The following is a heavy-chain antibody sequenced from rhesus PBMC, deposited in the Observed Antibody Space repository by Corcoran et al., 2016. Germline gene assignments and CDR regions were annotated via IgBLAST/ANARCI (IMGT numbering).Heavy chain of an antibody. CDR2: IGCSSGST. Sequence: QVQLQESGPGLVKPSEPLSLTCAVSVYSISSGYGWRWIRPPPGKGLEWIGYIGCSSGSTNYNPSLKSRVTISTDTSKNQFSLKLSSVTAADTAVYYCALTGGSSFDYWGQGVLVTVSS. V-gene: IGHV4-127*01. CDR1: VYSISSGYG. D-gene: IGHD4-29*01. J-gene: IGHJ4*01. CDR3: ALTGGSSFDY.